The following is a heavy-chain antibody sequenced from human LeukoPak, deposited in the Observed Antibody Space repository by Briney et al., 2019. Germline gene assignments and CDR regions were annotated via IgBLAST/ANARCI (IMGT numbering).Heavy chain of an antibody. D-gene: IGHD6-13*01. V-gene: IGHV4-59*01. J-gene: IGHJ6*02. CDR1: GGSISSYY. Sequence: SETLSLTCTVSGGSISSYYWSWIRQPPGKGLEWIGCIYYSGSTNYNPSLKSRVTISVDTSKNQFSLRLSSVTAADTAVYYCARAQQLAYYYYYYGMDVWGQGTTVTVSS. CDR2: IYYSGST. CDR3: ARAQQLAYYYYYYGMDV.